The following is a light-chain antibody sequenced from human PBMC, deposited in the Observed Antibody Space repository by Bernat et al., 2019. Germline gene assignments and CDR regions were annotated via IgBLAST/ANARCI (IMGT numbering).Light chain of an antibody. CDR2: GAS. J-gene: IGKJ5*01. Sequence: DIQLTQSPSFLSASVGDRVTITCRASQVIGTYLAWYHQKPGKAHHLLIYGASTLQSGVPSRFSGSGSGTEFTLTISSLQPEDSATYYCQQLDKCPITFGQGTRLEIK. CDR3: QQLDKCPIT. CDR1: QVIGTY. V-gene: IGKV1-9*01.